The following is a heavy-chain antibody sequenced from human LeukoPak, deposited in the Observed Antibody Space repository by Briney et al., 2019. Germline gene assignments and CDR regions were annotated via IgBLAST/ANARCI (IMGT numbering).Heavy chain of an antibody. Sequence: ASVKVSCKASGYTFTAYFMHWVRQAPGQGLEWMGWINPNSGVTNSAQKFQGRVTMTRDTSIRTVYMEVSTMRSDDTAVYYCARGMSVGGTKIGFDYWGQGTLVTVSS. CDR3: ARGMSVGGTKIGFDY. J-gene: IGHJ4*02. V-gene: IGHV1-2*02. D-gene: IGHD6-19*01. CDR2: INPNSGVT. CDR1: GYTFTAYF.